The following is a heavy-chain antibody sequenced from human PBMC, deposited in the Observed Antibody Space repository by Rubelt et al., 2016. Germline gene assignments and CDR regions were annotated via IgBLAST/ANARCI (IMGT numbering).Heavy chain of an antibody. Sequence: EVRLLESGGGLIQPGGSLRLSCAASEFTVSSNYMSWVRQAPGKGLAWVSVIYTGGGTYSADSVKGRFTISRDNSKNTLYLQMSSLGAEDTAVYYCVIGFGDNDPFDYWGQGTLVTVSS. J-gene: IGHJ4*02. CDR2: IYTGGGT. CDR3: VIGFGDNDPFDY. D-gene: IGHD3-10*01. CDR1: EFTVSSNY. V-gene: IGHV3-66*02.